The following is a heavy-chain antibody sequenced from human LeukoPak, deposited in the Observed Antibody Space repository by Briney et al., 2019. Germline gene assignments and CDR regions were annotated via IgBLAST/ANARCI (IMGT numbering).Heavy chain of an antibody. CDR2: IYYSGST. CDR1: GGSISSYY. CDR3: ARQDVYSSSWTDYYYYMDV. D-gene: IGHD6-13*01. V-gene: IGHV4-59*08. Sequence: KSSETLSLTCTVSGGSISSYYWSWIRQPPGKGLEWIGYIYYSGSTNYNPSLKSRVTISVDTSKNQFSLKLSSVTAADTAVYYCARQDVYSSSWTDYYYYMDVWGKGTTVTVSS. J-gene: IGHJ6*03.